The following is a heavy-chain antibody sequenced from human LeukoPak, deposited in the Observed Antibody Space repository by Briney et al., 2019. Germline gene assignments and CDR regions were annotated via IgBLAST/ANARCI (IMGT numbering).Heavy chain of an antibody. CDR2: ISSTSTST. J-gene: IGHJ4*02. V-gene: IGHV3-48*02. CDR1: GFTFGSVS. CDR3: ARGRSGYYFDY. Sequence: PGGSLRLSCAASGFTFGSVSMNWVRQAPGKGLEWVSYISSTSTSTYYADSAKGRFTISRDNAQNSLYLQMNSLGDDDTAVYYCARGRSGYYFDYWGQGTLVTVSS. D-gene: IGHD3-22*01.